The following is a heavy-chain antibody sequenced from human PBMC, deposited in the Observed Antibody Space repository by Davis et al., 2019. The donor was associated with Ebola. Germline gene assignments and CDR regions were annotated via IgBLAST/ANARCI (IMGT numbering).Heavy chain of an antibody. J-gene: IGHJ5*02. V-gene: IGHV1-2*02. CDR1: GYTFSGYY. Sequence: ASVKVSCKTSGYTFSGYYIHWVRQAPGQGLEWMGWINPNSGDTNYAQTFRGRVTMTRDTSLSTAYMELNSLRRDDTAVYYCAREIWFGENWIDPWGQGTLVTVSS. CDR3: AREIWFGENWIDP. CDR2: INPNSGDT. D-gene: IGHD3-10*01.